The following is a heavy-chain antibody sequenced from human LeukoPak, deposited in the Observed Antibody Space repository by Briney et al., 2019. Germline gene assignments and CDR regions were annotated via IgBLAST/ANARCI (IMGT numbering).Heavy chain of an antibody. CDR2: ISAYNGNT. Sequence: ASVKVSCKASGYTFTGYYMHWVRQAPGQGLEWMGWISAYNGNTNYAQKLQGRVTMTTDTSTSTAYMELRSLRSDDTAVYYCATLWIQLWPRAGGWFDPWGQGTLVTVSS. D-gene: IGHD5-18*01. CDR1: GYTFTGYY. CDR3: ATLWIQLWPRAGGWFDP. V-gene: IGHV1-18*04. J-gene: IGHJ5*02.